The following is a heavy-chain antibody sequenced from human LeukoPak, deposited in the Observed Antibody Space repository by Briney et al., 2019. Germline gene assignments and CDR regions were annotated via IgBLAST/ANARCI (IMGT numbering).Heavy chain of an antibody. CDR3: VRGYSRAAFDI. V-gene: IGHV3-48*01. CDR1: GFTFSSYA. CDR2: ISSTGGTI. J-gene: IGHJ3*02. Sequence: GGSLRLSCEVSGFTFSSYAMNWVRQAPGKGLEWVSFISSTGGTIYYADSVKGRFTVSRDNGKNSLLLQMNSLRAEDTALYYCVRGYSRAAFDIWGQGTVVAVSS. D-gene: IGHD2-15*01.